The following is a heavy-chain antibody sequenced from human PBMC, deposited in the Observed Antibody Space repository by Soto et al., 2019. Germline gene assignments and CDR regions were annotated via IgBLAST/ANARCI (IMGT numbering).Heavy chain of an antibody. CDR2: ISWNSGSI. Sequence: EVQLVESGGGLVQPGRSLRLSCAASGFTFDDYAMHWVRQAPGKGLEWVSGISWNSGSIGYADSVKGRFTISRDNAKKSLYLQMNSLRAEDTALYYCAKDKGDYDPYYFDYWGQGTLVTVSS. V-gene: IGHV3-9*01. CDR3: AKDKGDYDPYYFDY. D-gene: IGHD3-22*01. CDR1: GFTFDDYA. J-gene: IGHJ4*02.